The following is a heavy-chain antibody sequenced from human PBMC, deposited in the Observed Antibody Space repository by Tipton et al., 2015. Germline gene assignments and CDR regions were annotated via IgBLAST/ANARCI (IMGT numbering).Heavy chain of an antibody. J-gene: IGHJ4*02. CDR1: GFTLSRYA. Sequence: SLRLSCSAAGFTLSRYAMNWVRQAPGKGLEYVSAITTNGYSTYYADSVRGRFTISRDNSKNTLYLQMSSLRAEDTVVYYCVKDGYYYDSGGYSPLDYWGQGTLVTVSS. CDR3: VKDGYYYDSGGYSPLDY. CDR2: ITTNGYST. D-gene: IGHD3-22*01. V-gene: IGHV3-64D*08.